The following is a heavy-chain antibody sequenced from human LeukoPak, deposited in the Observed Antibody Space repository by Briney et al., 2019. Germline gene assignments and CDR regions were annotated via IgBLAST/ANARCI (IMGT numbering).Heavy chain of an antibody. CDR2: IKSKTDGGTT. D-gene: IGHD5-18*01. CDR3: TTGSVDTAMVGGLYYYYYYGMDV. J-gene: IGHJ6*02. Sequence: GGSLRLSCAASGFTFSSYSMNWVRQAPGKGLEWVGRIKSKTDGGTTDYAAPVKGRFTISRDDSKNTLYLQMNSLKTEDTAVYYCTTGSVDTAMVGGLYYYYYYGMDVWGQGTTVTVSS. V-gene: IGHV3-15*01. CDR1: GFTFSSYS.